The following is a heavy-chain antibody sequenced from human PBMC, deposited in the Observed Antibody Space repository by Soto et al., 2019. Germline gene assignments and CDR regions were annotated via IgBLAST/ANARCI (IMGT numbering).Heavy chain of an antibody. CDR1: GYTFTSYG. J-gene: IGHJ6*02. Sequence: QVQLVQSGAEVKKPGASVKVSCKASGYTFTSYGISWVRQAPGQGLEWMGWISAYNGNTNYAQKLQGRVTMTTDTSTSTAYMELRSLRSDDTAVYYCARDHASFTVTRIYYYYGMDVWGQGTTVTVSS. D-gene: IGHD4-17*01. CDR2: ISAYNGNT. V-gene: IGHV1-18*01. CDR3: ARDHASFTVTRIYYYYGMDV.